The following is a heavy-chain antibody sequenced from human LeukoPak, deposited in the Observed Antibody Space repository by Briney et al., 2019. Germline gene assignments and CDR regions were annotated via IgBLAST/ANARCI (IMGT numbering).Heavy chain of an antibody. J-gene: IGHJ5*02. CDR3: AKVPSESGGPLLWFGKSRQNWFDP. D-gene: IGHD3-10*01. V-gene: IGHV3-23*01. CDR2: ISGSGGST. CDR1: GFTFSSYA. Sequence: GGSLRLSCAASGFTFSSYAMSWVRQAPGKGLEWVSAISGSGGSTYYADSVKGRFTISRDNSKNTLYLQMNSLRAEDTAVYYCAKVPSESGGPLLWFGKSRQNWFDPWGQGTLVTVSS.